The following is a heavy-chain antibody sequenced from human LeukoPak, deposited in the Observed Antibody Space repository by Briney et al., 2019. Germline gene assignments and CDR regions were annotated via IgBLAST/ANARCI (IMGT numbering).Heavy chain of an antibody. J-gene: IGHJ4*02. CDR3: ASKYYYGSGSLDY. V-gene: IGHV3-21*01. Sequence: GGSLRLSCAASGFTFSSYSMNWVRQAPGKGLEWVSPISSSSSYIYYADSVKGRFTISRDNAKNSLYLQMNSLRAEDTAVYYCASKYYYGSGSLDYWGQGTLVTVSS. CDR2: ISSSSSYI. D-gene: IGHD3-10*01. CDR1: GFTFSSYS.